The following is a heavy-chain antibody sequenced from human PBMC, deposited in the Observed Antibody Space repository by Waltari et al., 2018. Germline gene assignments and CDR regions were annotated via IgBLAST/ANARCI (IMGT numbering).Heavy chain of an antibody. D-gene: IGHD3-16*02. CDR3: AREFGGVILP. V-gene: IGHV3-30*02. CDR2: KRYDGSNK. J-gene: IGHJ4*02. CDR1: GFTFSSYG. Sequence: QVQLVESGGGVVQPGGSLRLSCAASGFTFSSYGMHWVRQAPGKGLEWVAFKRYDGSNKYYADSVKGRFTISRDNAKNSLYLQMNSLRAEDTAVYYCAREFGGVILPWGQGTLVTVSS.